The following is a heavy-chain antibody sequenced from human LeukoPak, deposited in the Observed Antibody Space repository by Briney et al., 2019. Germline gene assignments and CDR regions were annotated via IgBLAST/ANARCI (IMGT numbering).Heavy chain of an antibody. J-gene: IGHJ4*02. V-gene: IGHV4-59*01. D-gene: IGHD3-22*01. CDR1: GGSISSYY. CDR2: IYYSGST. Sequence: SETLSLTCTVSGGSISSYYWSWIRQPPGKGLEWIGYIYYSGSTNYNPSLKSRVTISVDTSKNQFSLKLSSVTAADTAVYYCARGGAYYYDSSGYYYVGLFDYWGQGTLVTVSS. CDR3: ARGGAYYYDSSGYYYVGLFDY.